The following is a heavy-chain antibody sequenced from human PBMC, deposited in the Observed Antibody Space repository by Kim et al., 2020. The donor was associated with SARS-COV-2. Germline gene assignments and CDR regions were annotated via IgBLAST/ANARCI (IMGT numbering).Heavy chain of an antibody. CDR2: IGSTAYGGTT. CDR3: TRKSTADY. V-gene: IGHV3-49*04. J-gene: IGHJ4*02. CDR1: GFTFGDYA. Sequence: GGSLRLSCTASGFTFGDYAMSWVRQAPGKGLEWISFIGSTAYGGTTEYAASVKGRFTISRDDSKSIAYLQMNSLKTEDTAVYYCTRKSTADYWGQGTLVTVSS.